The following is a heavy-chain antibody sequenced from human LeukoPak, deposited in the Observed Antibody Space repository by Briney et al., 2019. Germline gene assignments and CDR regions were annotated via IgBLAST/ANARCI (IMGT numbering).Heavy chain of an antibody. J-gene: IGHJ4*02. V-gene: IGHV3-30*03. CDR1: GFTFSSYG. Sequence: PGGSLRLSCAASGFTFSSYGMHWVRQAPGKGLEWVAVISYDGSNKYYADSGKGRFTISRDNSKNTLYLQMNSLRAEDTAVYYWARERLYGASALDYWGQGTVVTVSS. CDR3: ARERLYGASALDY. CDR2: ISYDGSNK. D-gene: IGHD4-17*01.